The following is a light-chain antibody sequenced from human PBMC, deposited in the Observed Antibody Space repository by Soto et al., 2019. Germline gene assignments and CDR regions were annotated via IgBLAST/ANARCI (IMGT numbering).Light chain of an antibody. CDR3: QQYYNTPST. J-gene: IGKJ3*01. Sequence: DIVMTQSPDSLAVSLGERATINCKSSQSVLYSSNNKNYFAWYQQKPGQPPKLLIYWASTRESGVPDRFSGSGSGSDFTLTISSLQAEDVAVYYCQQYYNTPSTFGPGTKVDIK. CDR1: QSVLYSSNNKNY. V-gene: IGKV4-1*01. CDR2: WAS.